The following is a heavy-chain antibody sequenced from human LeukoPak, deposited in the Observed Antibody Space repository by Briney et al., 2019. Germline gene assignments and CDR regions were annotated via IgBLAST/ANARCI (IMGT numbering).Heavy chain of an antibody. J-gene: IGHJ4*02. D-gene: IGHD3-10*01. CDR2: IYYSGST. V-gene: IGHV4-39*01. CDR3: ARRGCYYNSNFDY. CDR1: GGSISSSSYY. Sequence: SETLSLTCTVSGGSISSSSYYWGWIRQPPGKGLEWIGSIYYSGSTYYNPSLKSRVTISVDTSKNQFSLKLSSVTAADTAVYYCARRGCYYNSNFDYWGQGTLVTVSS.